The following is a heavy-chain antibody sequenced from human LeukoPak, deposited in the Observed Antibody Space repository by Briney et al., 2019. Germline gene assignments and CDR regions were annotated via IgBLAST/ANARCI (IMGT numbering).Heavy chain of an antibody. J-gene: IGHJ4*02. CDR3: ARPGTPYYDILTGYLDY. D-gene: IGHD3-9*01. CDR2: ISYDGSNK. CDR1: GFTFSSYA. V-gene: IGHV3-30*04. Sequence: GGSLRLSCAASGFTFSSYAMHWVRKAPGKGLEWVAVISYDGSNKYYAHSVKGRFTISRDNSKNTLYLQMNSLRTEDTAVYYCARPGTPYYDILTGYLDYWGQGTLVTVSS.